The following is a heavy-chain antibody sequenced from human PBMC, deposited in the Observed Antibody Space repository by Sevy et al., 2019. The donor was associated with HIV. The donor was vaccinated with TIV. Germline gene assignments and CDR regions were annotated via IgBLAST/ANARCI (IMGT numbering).Heavy chain of an antibody. CDR3: ARESGDCSSTGCYEGVFDY. CDR1: GGSISSGNYY. CDR2: IYTSGST. Sequence: SETLSLTCTVSGGSISSGNYYWSWIRQPAGKGLEWIGRIYTSGSTNYNPSLKSRVTVSVDTSKNQFSLKLSSVTAADTAVYYCARESGDCSSTGCYEGVFDYWGQGTLVTVSS. V-gene: IGHV4-61*02. D-gene: IGHD2-2*01. J-gene: IGHJ4*02.